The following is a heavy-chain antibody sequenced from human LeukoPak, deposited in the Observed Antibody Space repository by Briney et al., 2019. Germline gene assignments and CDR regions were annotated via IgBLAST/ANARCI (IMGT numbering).Heavy chain of an antibody. D-gene: IGHD4-17*01. CDR1: GYTFTSYY. CDR2: INPSGGST. J-gene: IGHJ4*02. V-gene: IGHV1-46*01. Sequence: ASVKVSCKASGYTFTSYYMHWVRQAPGQGLEWMGIINPSGGSTSYAQKFQGRVTMTRDTSTSTAYMELRSLRSDDTAVYYCARVVYGDYCGDYWGQGTLVTVSS. CDR3: ARVVYGDYCGDY.